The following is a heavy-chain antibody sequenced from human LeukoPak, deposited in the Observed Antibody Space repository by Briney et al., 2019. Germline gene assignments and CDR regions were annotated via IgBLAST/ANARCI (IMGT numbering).Heavy chain of an antibody. J-gene: IGHJ5*02. Sequence: GGSLRLSCAASGFTFSSYWMHWVRQAPGKGLVWVSRINSDGSSTSYADSVKGRFTISRGNAKNTLYLQMNSLRAEDTALYYCARAMGQEVPATSRWFDPWGQGSLVTVSS. V-gene: IGHV3-74*01. CDR2: INSDGSST. CDR1: GFTFSSYW. D-gene: IGHD2-2*01. CDR3: ARAMGQEVPATSRWFDP.